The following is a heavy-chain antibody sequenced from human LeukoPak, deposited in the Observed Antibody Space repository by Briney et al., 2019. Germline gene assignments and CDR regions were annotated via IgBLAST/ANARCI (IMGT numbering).Heavy chain of an antibody. CDR2: MNPNSGNT. D-gene: IGHD3-10*01. CDR1: GYTFTSYD. J-gene: IGHJ4*02. V-gene: IGHV1-8*01. CDR3: ARGDDYYGSGSYDPLY. Sequence: ASVKVSCKASGYTFTSYDINWVRQATGQGPEWMGWMNPNSGNTGYAQKFQGRVTMTRNTSISTAYMELSSLRSEDTAVYYCARGDDYYGSGSYDPLYWGQGTLVTVSS.